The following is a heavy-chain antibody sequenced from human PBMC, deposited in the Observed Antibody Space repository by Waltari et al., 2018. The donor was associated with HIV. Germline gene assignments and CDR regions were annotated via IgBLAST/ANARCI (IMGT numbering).Heavy chain of an antibody. CDR2: ISGWSEERR. V-gene: IGHV1-18*01. Sequence: QIHLVQSGAEGKKPGASVKVSSKASGYTFRDYGISWVRQAPGKGLEWMGWISGWSEERRNNAQKFAGRVTLRTDTPTTTAYMELRRLRSDDTAIYYCARGSLLRNWLDPWGQGTLVTVSS. CDR3: ARGSLLRNWLDP. CDR1: GYTFRDYG. D-gene: IGHD3-22*01. J-gene: IGHJ5*02.